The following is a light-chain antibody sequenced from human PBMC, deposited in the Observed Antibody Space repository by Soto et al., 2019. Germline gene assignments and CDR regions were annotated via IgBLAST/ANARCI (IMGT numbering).Light chain of an antibody. V-gene: IGKV4-1*01. CDR3: QQYCSVPRT. CDR2: WAS. J-gene: IGKJ1*01. CDR1: QSILHSSNNRNY. Sequence: DIVMTQSPDSLAVSLGERATINCKSSQSILHSSNNRNYLAWYQQKPGQPPKLLIYWASTRDSGVPDRFSGSGSGTDFTLTISSLQTEDVAVYYCQQYCSVPRTFGQGTKVEVK.